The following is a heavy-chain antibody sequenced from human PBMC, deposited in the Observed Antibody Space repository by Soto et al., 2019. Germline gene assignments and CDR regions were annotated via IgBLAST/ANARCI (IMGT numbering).Heavy chain of an antibody. J-gene: IGHJ6*01. Sequence: QLVESGGGLVQPGASLRLSCAASGFTFSTYSMNWVRQAPGRGLEWISYISDSGSTTYHADSVKGRFTISRDNAKNSVYLQMNSLRDEDTAVYYCAREGRRNYYYGMDVWGQGTTVTVSS. CDR2: ISDSGSTT. CDR3: AREGRRNYYYGMDV. V-gene: IGHV3-48*02. CDR1: GFTFSTYS. D-gene: IGHD1-1*01.